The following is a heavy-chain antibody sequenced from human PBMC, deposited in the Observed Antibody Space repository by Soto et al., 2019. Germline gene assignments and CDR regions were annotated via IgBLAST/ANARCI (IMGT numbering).Heavy chain of an antibody. D-gene: IGHD2-2*01. V-gene: IGHV1-18*01. CDR1: GYTFNTYY. CDR3: ARDTSNYFDF. Sequence: ASVKVSCKTSGYTFNTYYISWLRQAPGQGLEWIGWISTYNGNTNYVPKFQGRITMTTDTSTSTAYMELRSLRYDDTALYFCARDTSNYFDFWGQGTTVTVSS. CDR2: ISTYNGNT. J-gene: IGHJ4*02.